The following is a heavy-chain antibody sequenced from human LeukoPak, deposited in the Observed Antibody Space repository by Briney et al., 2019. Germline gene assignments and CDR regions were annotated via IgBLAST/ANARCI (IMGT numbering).Heavy chain of an antibody. V-gene: IGHV4-39*01. CDR2: IYYSGNT. Sequence: LPLTCIVTGGFIISNTYYCGWPRQPPERRVEGIGSIYYSGNTDYNQTLKSRVTIYIDPPKNHLALNLSTVTAADTPLYSCERHYLGRNYPDDLNHWGQGTLGTVSS. CDR3: ERHYLGRNYPDDLNH. D-gene: IGHD1-7*01. CDR1: GGFIISNTYY. J-gene: IGHJ5*02.